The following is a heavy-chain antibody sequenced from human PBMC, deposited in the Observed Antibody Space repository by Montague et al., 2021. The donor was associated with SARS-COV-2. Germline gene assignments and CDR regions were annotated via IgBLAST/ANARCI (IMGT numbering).Heavy chain of an antibody. CDR1: GFSLSTSGVC. D-gene: IGHD3-9*01. Sequence: PALVKPTQTLTLTCTFSGFSLSTSGVCVSWIRQPPGKALEWLARIDWXXXKYYSTSLKTRLTISKDTSKNPVVLTMTNMDPVDTATYYCARTTYDILTGTRSACDYWGQGNLVTVSS. CDR2: IDWXXXK. CDR3: ARTTYDILTGTRSACDY. J-gene: IGHJ4*02. V-gene: IGHV2-70*11.